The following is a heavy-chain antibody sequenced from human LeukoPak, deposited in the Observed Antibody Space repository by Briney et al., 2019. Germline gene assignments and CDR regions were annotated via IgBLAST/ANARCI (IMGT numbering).Heavy chain of an antibody. V-gene: IGHV4-59*12. J-gene: IGHJ4*02. D-gene: IGHD3-10*01. CDR2: IYYSGST. Sequence: PSETLSLTCTVSGGSISSYYWSWIRQPPGKGLEWIGYIYYSGSTNYNPSLKSRVTISVDTSKNQFSLNLSSVTAADTALYYCARRGMRGDFDYWGQGTLVTVSS. CDR1: GGSISSYY. CDR3: ARRGMRGDFDY.